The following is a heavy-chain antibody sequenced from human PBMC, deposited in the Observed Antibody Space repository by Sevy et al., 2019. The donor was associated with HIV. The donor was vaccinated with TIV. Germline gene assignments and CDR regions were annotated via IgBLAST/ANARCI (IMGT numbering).Heavy chain of an antibody. V-gene: IGHV3-23*01. CDR3: AKDSILVAGHFDY. D-gene: IGHD6-19*01. CDR2: FTGSGTNT. Sequence: GGSLRLSCAASGFTFSSYAMSWVRQAPGKGLELVSSFTGSGTNTFYADSVKGRFTISRDNSKNTLYLQMNSLRAEDTAVYYCAKDSILVAGHFDYWGQGTLVTVSS. CDR1: GFTFSSYA. J-gene: IGHJ4*02.